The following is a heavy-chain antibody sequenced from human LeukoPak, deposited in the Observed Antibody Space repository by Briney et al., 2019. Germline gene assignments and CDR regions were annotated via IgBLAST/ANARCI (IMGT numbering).Heavy chain of an antibody. J-gene: IGHJ3*02. CDR2: ISYGGSNK. Sequence: GSLRLSCAASGFTFSSYAMHWVRQAPGKGLEWVAVISYGGSNKYYADSVKGRFAISRDNSKNTLYLQMNSLRTEDTAVYYCAKEIGKAHSSIWGRYAFDIWGQGTVVTVSS. D-gene: IGHD6-13*01. V-gene: IGHV3-30*09. CDR1: GFTFSSYA. CDR3: AKEIGKAHSSIWGRYAFDI.